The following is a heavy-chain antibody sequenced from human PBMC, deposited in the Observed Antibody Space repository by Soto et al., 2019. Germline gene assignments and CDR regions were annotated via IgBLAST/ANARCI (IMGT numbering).Heavy chain of an antibody. J-gene: IGHJ4*02. CDR3: ASAREIPRRGALAY. CDR2: MNPNSGNT. V-gene: IGHV1-8*01. Sequence: QVQLVQSGAEVRKPGASVKVSCKASGYTFTSYDINWGRQATGQGLEWMGWMNPNSGNTGFAQKFKGRVTMTRNTSIRTVYLQMNSLRYEDTALYFCASAREIPRRGALAYWGQGTLVTVSS. CDR1: GYTFTSYD. D-gene: IGHD2-2*02.